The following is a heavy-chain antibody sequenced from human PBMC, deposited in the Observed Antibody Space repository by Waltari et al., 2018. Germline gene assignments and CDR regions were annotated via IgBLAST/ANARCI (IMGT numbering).Heavy chain of an antibody. D-gene: IGHD3-22*01. CDR2: IRPSGDST. V-gene: IGHV1-46*01. CDR3: AREKKGGYVDY. Sequence: QVQLVQSGAEVKKPGASMKVSCKASGYDSSGYYTHWVRQAPGQGLQWMGLIRPSGDSTNYAQKFRGRVSMTRDTSTNTVYMELGSLTSEDTAVYYCAREKKGGYVDYWGQGTPVTVSS. J-gene: IGHJ4*02. CDR1: GYDSSGYY.